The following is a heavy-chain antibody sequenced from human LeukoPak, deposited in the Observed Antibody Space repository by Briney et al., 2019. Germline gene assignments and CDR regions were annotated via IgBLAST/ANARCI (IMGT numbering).Heavy chain of an antibody. D-gene: IGHD5-18*01. CDR3: AKTLGYNYGYVEN. V-gene: IGHV3-23*01. CDR2: VSCSGGNT. Sequence: GGSLRLSCAASGFTFSSYAMSWVRQAPGKGLEWVSAVSCSGGNTHDADSVRGRFTISRDNSKNTLYLQMNSLRAEDTAVYYCAKTLGYNYGYVENWGQGTLVTVSS. J-gene: IGHJ4*02. CDR1: GFTFSSYA.